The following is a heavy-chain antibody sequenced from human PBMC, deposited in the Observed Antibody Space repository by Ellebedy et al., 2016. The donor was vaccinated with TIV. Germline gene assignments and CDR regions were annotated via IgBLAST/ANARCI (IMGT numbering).Heavy chain of an antibody. CDR1: GFTFNSFA. V-gene: IGHV3-23*01. CDR3: AKDRIVGARKFDD. Sequence: GESLNISCVASGFTFNSFAMSWVRQAPGKGLEWVSTIRNSGESTNNADSGKGRFTISRDNSKNTLFLQMNGLRAEDTAVYYCAKDRIVGARKFDDWGQGTLVTVSS. D-gene: IGHD1-26*01. J-gene: IGHJ4*02. CDR2: IRNSGEST.